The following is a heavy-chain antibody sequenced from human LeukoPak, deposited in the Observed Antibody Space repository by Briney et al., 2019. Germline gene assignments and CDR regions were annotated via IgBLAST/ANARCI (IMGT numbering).Heavy chain of an antibody. CDR2: ISWNSGSI. J-gene: IGHJ6*03. Sequence: PGRSLRLSCAASGFTFDDYAMHWVRQAPGKGLEWVSGISWNSGSIGYADSVKGRFTISRDNSKNSLYLQMNSLRTEDTALYYCAKDSPPFTIFGVVTPYYYYYMDVWGKGTTVTVSS. V-gene: IGHV3-9*01. CDR3: AKDSPPFTIFGVVTPYYYYYMDV. CDR1: GFTFDDYA. D-gene: IGHD3-3*01.